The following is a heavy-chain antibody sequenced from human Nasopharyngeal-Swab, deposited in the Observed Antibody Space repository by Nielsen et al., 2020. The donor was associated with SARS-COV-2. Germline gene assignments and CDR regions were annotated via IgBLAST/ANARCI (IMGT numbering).Heavy chain of an antibody. V-gene: IGHV5-51*01. CDR1: GYSFTSYW. Sequence: GESLKLSCKGSGYSFTSYWIGWVRQMPGKGLEWMGIIYPGDSDTRYSPSFQGQVTISADKSISTAYLQWSSLKASDTAMYYCARRSSYYDFWGGYYVFDYWGQGTLVTVSS. J-gene: IGHJ4*02. CDR2: IYPGDSDT. D-gene: IGHD3-3*01. CDR3: ARRSSYYDFWGGYYVFDY.